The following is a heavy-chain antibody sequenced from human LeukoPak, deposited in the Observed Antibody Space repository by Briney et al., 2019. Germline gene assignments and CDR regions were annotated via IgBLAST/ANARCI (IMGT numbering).Heavy chain of an antibody. CDR1: GFTFSSYA. CDR2: ISGSGGST. D-gene: IGHD6-13*01. J-gene: IGHJ4*02. Sequence: GGSLRLSCAASGFTFSSYAMSWVRQAPGKGLKWVPAISGSGGSTYYADSVKGRFTISRDNSKNTLYLQMNSLRAEDTAVYYCAKLTIGSSWYFPNFDYWGQGTLVTVSS. V-gene: IGHV3-23*01. CDR3: AKLTIGSSWYFPNFDY.